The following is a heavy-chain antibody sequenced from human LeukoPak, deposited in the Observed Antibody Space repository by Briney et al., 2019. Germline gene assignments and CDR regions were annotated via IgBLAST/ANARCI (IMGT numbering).Heavy chain of an antibody. V-gene: IGHV3-21*01. CDR2: ISTSSSYI. D-gene: IGHD6-13*01. J-gene: IGHJ4*02. CDR3: ARVPPIYSSLHNDY. CDR1: GFTFSSYS. Sequence: GGSLRLSCAASGFTFSSYSMNWVRQAPGKGLEWVSSISTSSSYIYYAASVKGRFTISRDNAKNSLYLQMNGLRAEDTAVYYCARVPPIYSSLHNDYWGQGTLVTVSS.